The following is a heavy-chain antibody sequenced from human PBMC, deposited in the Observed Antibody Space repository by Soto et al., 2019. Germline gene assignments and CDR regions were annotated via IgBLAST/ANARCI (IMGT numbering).Heavy chain of an antibody. CDR1: GFTFNNYW. J-gene: IGHJ6*03. V-gene: IGHV3-74*01. Sequence: GGSLRLSCAASGFTFNNYWMHWVRQAPGKGLVWVARINSDGRSTVYADSVKGRFTISRDNAKNTLYLQMNSLRAEDTAVYYCARPAVHYYYYYMDVWGKGTTVTVSS. CDR2: INSDGRST. CDR3: ARPAVHYYYYYMDV. D-gene: IGHD3-10*02.